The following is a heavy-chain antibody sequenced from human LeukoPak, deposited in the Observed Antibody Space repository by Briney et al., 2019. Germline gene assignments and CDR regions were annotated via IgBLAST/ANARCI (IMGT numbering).Heavy chain of an antibody. D-gene: IGHD6-19*01. CDR3: AGDGYSSGWLDH. Sequence: PSETLSLTCTVSGGSISSYYWSWIRQPPGKGLEWMGYMYYSGSTHYNPSLKSRVTISVDTSKNQFSLKLSSVTAADTAVYYCAGDGYSSGWLDHWGQGTLVTVSS. V-gene: IGHV4-59*12. CDR1: GGSISSYY. CDR2: MYYSGST. J-gene: IGHJ4*02.